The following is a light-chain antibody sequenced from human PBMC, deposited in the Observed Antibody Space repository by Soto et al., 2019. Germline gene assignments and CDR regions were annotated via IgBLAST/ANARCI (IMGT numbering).Light chain of an antibody. CDR3: QQNDDWPAYT. Sequence: EIVMTQSPATLSVSPGEGATLSCRASQSVSNNLVWYQQKPGQAPRLLIFGASTRATGIPARFSGSGSGTEFTLTISSRQSEDFAVYYCQQNDDWPAYTFGQGTNLEIK. CDR1: QSVSNN. V-gene: IGKV3-15*01. J-gene: IGKJ2*01. CDR2: GAS.